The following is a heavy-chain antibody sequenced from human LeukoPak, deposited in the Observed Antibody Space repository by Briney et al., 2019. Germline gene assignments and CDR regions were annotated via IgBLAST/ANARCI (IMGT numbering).Heavy chain of an antibody. V-gene: IGHV4-39*01. D-gene: IGHD3-10*01. CDR1: GGSISSSSHY. CDR2: IYYSGST. Sequence: SETLSLTWTVSGGSISSSSHYWGWIRQPPGKGLEWIGSIYYSGSTYYNPSLKSRVTISVDTSKNQFSLKLSSVTAADTAVYYCARLMVRGVRGFDPWGQGTLVTVSS. CDR3: ARLMVRGVRGFDP. J-gene: IGHJ5*02.